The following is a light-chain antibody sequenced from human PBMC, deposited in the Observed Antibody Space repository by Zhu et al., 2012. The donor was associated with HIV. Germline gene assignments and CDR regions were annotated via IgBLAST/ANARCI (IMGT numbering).Light chain of an antibody. CDR3: QHLTLYPT. CDR2: AAS. CDR1: QSISSY. V-gene: IGKV1-39*01. Sequence: DIQMTQSPSSLSASVGDRVTITCRASQSISSYLNWYQQKPGKAPKLLIYAASSLQSGVPSRFSGSGSGTEFTLTISSLQPEDFATYFCQHLTLYPTFGGGSKVEIK. J-gene: IGKJ4*01.